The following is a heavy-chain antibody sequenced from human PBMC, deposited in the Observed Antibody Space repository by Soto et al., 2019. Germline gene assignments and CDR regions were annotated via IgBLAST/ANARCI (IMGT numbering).Heavy chain of an antibody. CDR3: ATGDSYGYYFDY. CDR2: INAGNGNT. V-gene: IGHV1-3*01. CDR1: GYTFTSYA. D-gene: IGHD5-18*01. J-gene: IGHJ4*02. Sequence: ASVKVSCKASGYTFTSYAIHWVRQAPGQRLEWMGWINAGNGNTKYSQKFQGRVTITRDTSASTAYMELSSLRSEDTAVYYCATGDSYGYYFDYWGQGTLVTVSS.